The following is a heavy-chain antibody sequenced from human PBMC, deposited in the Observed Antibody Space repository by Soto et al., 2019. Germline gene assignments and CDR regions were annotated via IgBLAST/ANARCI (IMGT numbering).Heavy chain of an antibody. CDR1: GYTFTSYD. CDR3: ASSTKDYGGRH. CDR2: MNPNSGNT. V-gene: IGHV1-8*01. Sequence: QVQLVQSGAEVKKPGASVKVSCEASGYTFTSYDINWVRQATGQGLEWMGWMNPNSGNTGYAQRFQGGVTMTRNTSISTAYMELSSLRSEDTAVYYCASSTKDYGGRHWGQGALVTVSS. J-gene: IGHJ4*02. D-gene: IGHD4-17*01.